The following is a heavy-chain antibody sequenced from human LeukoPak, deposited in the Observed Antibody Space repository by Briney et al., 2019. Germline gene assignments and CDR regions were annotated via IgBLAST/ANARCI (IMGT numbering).Heavy chain of an antibody. CDR3: AREDGYSAYDWNY. V-gene: IGHV3-74*01. CDR2: INSDGSST. CDR1: GFTFSSYW. Sequence: GGSLRLSCAASGFTFSSYWMHWVRQAPGKGLAWVSRINSDGSSTSYADSVKGRFTISRDNAKNTLYLQMNSLRAEDTAVYYCAREDGYSAYDWNYWGQGTLVTVSS. D-gene: IGHD5-12*01. J-gene: IGHJ4*02.